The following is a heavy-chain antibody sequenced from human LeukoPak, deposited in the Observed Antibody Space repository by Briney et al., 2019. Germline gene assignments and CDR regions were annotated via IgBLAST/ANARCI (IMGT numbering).Heavy chain of an antibody. J-gene: IGHJ4*02. CDR3: ARWYCSSTSCYHFDY. Sequence: GASVKVSCKASGYTFTSYGISWVRQAPGQGLEWMGWISAYNGNTNYAQKLQGRVTMTTDTSTSTAYMELRSLRSDDTAVYYCARWYCSSTSCYHFDYWGQGTLVTVSS. D-gene: IGHD2-2*01. CDR2: ISAYNGNT. CDR1: GYTFTSYG. V-gene: IGHV1-18*01.